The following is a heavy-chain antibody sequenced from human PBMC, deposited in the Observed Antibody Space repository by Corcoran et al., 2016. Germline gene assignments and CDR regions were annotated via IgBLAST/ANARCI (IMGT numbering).Heavy chain of an antibody. D-gene: IGHD5-18*01. V-gene: IGHV3-30*03. CDR2: ISYDGSNK. CDR3: ATAMEGNYFDY. Sequence: QVQLVASGGGVDQPGKSLRLSCAASGFTFSSYGMHWVRQATGKGLGWVALISYDGSNKYYADSVKGRFTISRDNSKNTLYLQMNSLRAEDTAVYYCATAMEGNYFDYWGQGTLVTISS. CDR1: GFTFSSYG. J-gene: IGHJ4*02.